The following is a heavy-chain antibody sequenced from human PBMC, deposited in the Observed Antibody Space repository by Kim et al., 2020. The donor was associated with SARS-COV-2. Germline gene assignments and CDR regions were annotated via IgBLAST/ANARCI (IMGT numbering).Heavy chain of an antibody. CDR2: ISYDGSIK. J-gene: IGHJ4*02. V-gene: IGHV3-30*18. D-gene: IGHD6-19*01. CDR1: GFTFSSYG. CDR3: AKSPPLGYNSGWYGVDF. Sequence: GGSLRLSCAASGFTFSSYGMHWVRQAPGKGLEWVAVISYDGSIKYYADSVKGRFTISRDNSKNTLYLQMNSLRAEDTAVYYCAKSPPLGYNSGWYGVDFWGQGTLVTVSS.